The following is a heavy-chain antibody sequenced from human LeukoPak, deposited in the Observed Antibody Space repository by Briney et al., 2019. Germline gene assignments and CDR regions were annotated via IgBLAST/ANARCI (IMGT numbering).Heavy chain of an antibody. D-gene: IGHD5-12*01. CDR3: ARHEGIGGYSGYDFFDY. CDR2: IYYSGST. Sequence: SETLSLTCTVSGGSISSYYWSWIRQPPGKGLEWIGYIYYSGSTNYNPSLKSRVTISVDTSKNQFSLKLSSVTAADTAVYYCARHEGIGGYSGYDFFDYWGQGTLVTVSS. V-gene: IGHV4-59*08. J-gene: IGHJ4*02. CDR1: GGSISSYY.